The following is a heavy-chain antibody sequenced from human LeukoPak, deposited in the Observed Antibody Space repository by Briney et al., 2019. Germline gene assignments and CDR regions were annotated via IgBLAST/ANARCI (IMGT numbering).Heavy chain of an antibody. CDR3: ARSRSIAENDY. CDR2: INSDGSST. V-gene: IGHV3-74*01. D-gene: IGHD6-6*01. Sequence: GGSLRLSCAASGFTFSSYWMHWVRQAPGKGLVWVSRINSDGSSTSYADSVKGRFTISRDNAKNTLYLQMNSPRAEDTAVYYCARSRSIAENDYWGQGTLVTVSS. J-gene: IGHJ4*02. CDR1: GFTFSSYW.